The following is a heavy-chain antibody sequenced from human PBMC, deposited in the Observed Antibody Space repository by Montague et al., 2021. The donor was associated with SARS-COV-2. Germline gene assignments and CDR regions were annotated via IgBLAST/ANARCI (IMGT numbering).Heavy chain of an antibody. Sequence: SEILSLTCSISGDSVASYYWNWIRQPPGKGLEWIGYIYKSGATHYNPSLRSRVSISLDTSKNQFSLNLTSVSAADTAYYYCAALGNGFSYAYDYWGQGSLVTVSS. CDR3: AALGNGFSYAYDY. CDR2: IYKSGAT. V-gene: IGHV4-59*02. J-gene: IGHJ4*02. D-gene: IGHD5-18*01. CDR1: GDSVASYY.